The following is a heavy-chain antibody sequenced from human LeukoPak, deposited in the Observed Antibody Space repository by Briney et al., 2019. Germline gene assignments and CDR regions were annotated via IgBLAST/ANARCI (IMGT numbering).Heavy chain of an antibody. D-gene: IGHD3-3*01. V-gene: IGHV1-69*13. CDR3: ARVARYYDFWSGYPHGVGWFDP. Sequence: GASVKVSCKASGYTFTSYGISWVRQAHGQGIEWMGGIIPIFGTANYAQKFQGRVTITADESTSTAYVELSSLRSEDTAVYYCARVARYYDFWSGYPHGVGWFDPWGQGTLVTVPS. J-gene: IGHJ5*02. CDR2: IIPIFGTA. CDR1: GYTFTSYG.